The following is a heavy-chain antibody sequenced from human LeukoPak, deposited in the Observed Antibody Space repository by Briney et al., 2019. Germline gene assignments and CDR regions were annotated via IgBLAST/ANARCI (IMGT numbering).Heavy chain of an antibody. V-gene: IGHV1-69*04. CDR2: IIPIFGIA. D-gene: IGHD1-7*01. CDR3: ARGLELRPYYYGMDV. J-gene: IGHJ6*02. Sequence: GASVKVSCKASGGTFTSYAISWVRQAPGQGLEWMGRIIPIFGIANYAQKFQGRVTITPDKSTSTAYMELSSLRSEDTAVYYCARGLELRPYYYGMDVWGQGTTVTVSS. CDR1: GGTFTSYA.